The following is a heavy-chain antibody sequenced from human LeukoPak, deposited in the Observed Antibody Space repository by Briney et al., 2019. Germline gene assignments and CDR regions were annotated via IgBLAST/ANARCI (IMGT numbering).Heavy chain of an antibody. CDR1: GFTFSSYS. D-gene: IGHD6-13*01. J-gene: IGHJ4*02. Sequence: GGSLRLSCAASGFTFSSYSMNWVRQAPGKGLEWVSSISSSSSYIYYADSVEGRFTISRDNAKNSLYLQMNSLRAEDTAVYYCARDGIAAAGTGDYWGQGTLVTVSS. CDR2: ISSSSSYI. CDR3: ARDGIAAAGTGDY. V-gene: IGHV3-21*01.